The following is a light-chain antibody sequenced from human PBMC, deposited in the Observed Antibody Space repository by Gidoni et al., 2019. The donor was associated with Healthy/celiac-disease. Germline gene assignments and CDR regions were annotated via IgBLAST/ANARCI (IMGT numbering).Light chain of an antibody. J-gene: IGLJ2*01. CDR3: SSYTSSSTLV. V-gene: IGLV2-14*03. CDR2: DVS. CDR1: SSDVGGYNY. Sequence: QSALTQPASVSGYPRQSITISSTGTSSDVGGYNYVSWYQQHPGKAPKLMIYDVSNRPSGVSNRFSGSKSGNTASLTISGLQAEDEADYYCSSYTSSSTLVFGGGTKLTVL.